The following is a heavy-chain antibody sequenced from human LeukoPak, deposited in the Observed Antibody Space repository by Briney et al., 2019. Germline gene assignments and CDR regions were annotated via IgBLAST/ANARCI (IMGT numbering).Heavy chain of an antibody. CDR1: GFTFSSYA. D-gene: IGHD3-10*01. Sequence: GGPLRLSCAASGFTFSSYAMGWVRQAPGKGLEWVSAISGSGGNTYYADSVKGRFTISRDNSKNTLYLQMNSLRAEDTAVYYCAKDRRFGELSPYYFDYWGQGTLVTVSS. J-gene: IGHJ4*02. CDR3: AKDRRFGELSPYYFDY. CDR2: ISGSGGNT. V-gene: IGHV3-23*01.